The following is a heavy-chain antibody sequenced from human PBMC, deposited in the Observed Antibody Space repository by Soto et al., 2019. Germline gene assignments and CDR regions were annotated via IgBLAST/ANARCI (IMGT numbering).Heavy chain of an antibody. Sequence: PGGSLRLSCAASGFIFDDYAMHWVRQAPGKGLEWVAVISGNSGSLGYADSVKGRFTISRDNAKNSLYLQMNRLRAEDTALYYCAKARYSSPAYYYYGMDAWGQGTTVTVSS. J-gene: IGHJ6*02. CDR3: AKARYSSPAYYYYGMDA. V-gene: IGHV3-9*01. D-gene: IGHD6-19*01. CDR2: ISGNSGSL. CDR1: GFIFDDYA.